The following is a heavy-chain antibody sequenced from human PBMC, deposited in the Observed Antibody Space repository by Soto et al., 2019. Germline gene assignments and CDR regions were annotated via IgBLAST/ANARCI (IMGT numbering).Heavy chain of an antibody. Sequence: EVQLLESGGGLVQPGGSLRLSCAASGFTFSSYAMSWVRQAPGKGLEWVSAISGSGGSTYYADSVKGRFTISRDNSKNTLYLQMNSLRAEDTAVDYCAKDHGSGSYYTYYFDYWGQGTLVTVSS. V-gene: IGHV3-23*01. CDR1: GFTFSSYA. CDR3: AKDHGSGSYYTYYFDY. CDR2: ISGSGGST. J-gene: IGHJ4*02. D-gene: IGHD3-10*01.